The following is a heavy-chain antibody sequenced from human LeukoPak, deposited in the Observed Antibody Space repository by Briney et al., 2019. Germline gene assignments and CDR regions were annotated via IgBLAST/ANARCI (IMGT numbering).Heavy chain of an antibody. D-gene: IGHD3-3*01. CDR3: ARVATIFGVVS. J-gene: IGHJ3*01. CDR1: GGSISSYY. Sequence: KPSETLSLTCTVSGGSISSYYWSWIRQPPGKGLEWIGYIYYSGSNNYNPSLKSRVTISVDTSKNQFSLKLSSVTAADTAVYYCARVATIFGVVSWGQGTMVTVSS. CDR2: IYYSGSN. V-gene: IGHV4-59*01.